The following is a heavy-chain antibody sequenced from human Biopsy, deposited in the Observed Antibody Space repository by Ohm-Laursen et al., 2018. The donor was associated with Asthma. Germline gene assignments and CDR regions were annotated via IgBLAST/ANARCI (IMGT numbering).Heavy chain of an antibody. Sequence: SLRLSCAASRFNFRSYGMHWVRQAPGKGLEWLAIISYDGSNKVYADSVRGRFTIARDNSKNTLYLQMSSLRVDDTGVYYCARDSSGSHFDYWGQGTLVTVSS. D-gene: IGHD6-19*01. CDR2: ISYDGSNK. CDR3: ARDSSGSHFDY. CDR1: RFNFRSYG. V-gene: IGHV3-30*03. J-gene: IGHJ4*02.